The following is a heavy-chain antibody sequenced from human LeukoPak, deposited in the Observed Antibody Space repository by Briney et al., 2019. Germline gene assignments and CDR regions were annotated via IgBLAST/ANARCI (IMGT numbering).Heavy chain of an antibody. D-gene: IGHD6-13*01. V-gene: IGHV3-23*01. Sequence: GGSLRLSCAASGFTFSSYAMSWVRQAPGKGLEWVSVSVISGSGGGSGGSTYYADSVKGRFTISRDDSKNTLYLQMNNLRVEDTAVYYCAKHRSGIAASGFNYWGQGALVSVSS. CDR1: GFTFSSYA. CDR2: ISGSGGGSGGST. J-gene: IGHJ4*02. CDR3: AKHRSGIAASGFNY.